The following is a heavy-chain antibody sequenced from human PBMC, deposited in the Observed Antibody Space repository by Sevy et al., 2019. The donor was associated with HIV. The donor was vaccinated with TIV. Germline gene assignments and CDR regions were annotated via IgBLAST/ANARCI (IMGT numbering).Heavy chain of an antibody. CDR3: ARDFTGYNGMDV. D-gene: IGHD3-9*01. CDR1: GFTFTTHG. Sequence: GGSLRLSCTASGFTFTTHGMHWVRQAPGKGLEWVAVISYHGRNKFYGSSMEGRFTISRDNSKKTLYLQMNSLTTEDTAVYYCARDFTGYNGMDVWGQGTMVTVSS. V-gene: IGHV3-30*03. CDR2: ISYHGRNK. J-gene: IGHJ6*02.